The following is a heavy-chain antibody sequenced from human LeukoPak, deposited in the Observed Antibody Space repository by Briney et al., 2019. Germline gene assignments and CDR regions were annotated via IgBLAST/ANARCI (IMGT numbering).Heavy chain of an antibody. Sequence: GGSLRLSCAASGFTFSNYWMHWVRQAPGKGLVWVSRIRSDESRTTYADSVKRRFTISRDNAKNTLYLQMNSLRAEDTAVYYCARDSGTDAFDIWGQGTMVTVSS. V-gene: IGHV3-74*01. D-gene: IGHD1-26*01. CDR3: ARDSGTDAFDI. J-gene: IGHJ3*02. CDR1: GFTFSNYW. CDR2: IRSDESRT.